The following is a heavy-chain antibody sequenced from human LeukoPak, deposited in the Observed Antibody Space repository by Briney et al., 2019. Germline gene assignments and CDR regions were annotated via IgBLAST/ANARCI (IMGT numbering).Heavy chain of an antibody. V-gene: IGHV3-23*01. CDR3: TKASAARCIGVFCYPFDH. J-gene: IGHJ4*02. D-gene: IGHD2-15*01. Sequence: GGSLRLSCAASGFTFTNYAMTWVRQAPEEGLEWVAATVGIGPDTYHADSVKGRFTISRDNSKNILYLQMNSLRVEDTAVYYCTKASAARCIGVFCYPFDHWGQGTLVTVSS. CDR2: TVGIGPDT. CDR1: GFTFTNYA.